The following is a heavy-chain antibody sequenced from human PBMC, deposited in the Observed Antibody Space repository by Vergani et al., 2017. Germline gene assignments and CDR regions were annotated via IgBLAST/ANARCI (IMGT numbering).Heavy chain of an antibody. Sequence: QVQLVQSGAEVKKPGSSVKVSCKASGGTFSSYAISWVRQAPGQGLEWMGGLIPIFGTANYAQKFQGRVTITADEATSTAYLELSSLRSEDTAVYYCARTTRADCGGDCTRLDYWGQGTLVTVSS. CDR2: LIPIFGTA. V-gene: IGHV1-69*01. CDR3: ARTTRADCGGDCTRLDY. D-gene: IGHD2-21*01. J-gene: IGHJ4*02. CDR1: GGTFSSYA.